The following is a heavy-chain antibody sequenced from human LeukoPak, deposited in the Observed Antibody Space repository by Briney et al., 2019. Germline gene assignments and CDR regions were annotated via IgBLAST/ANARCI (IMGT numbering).Heavy chain of an antibody. CDR1: GGSISSDNHY. D-gene: IGHD2-21*01. CDR3: ARRPGAGSRDCWFDP. Sequence: SETLSLTCTVSGGSISSDNHYWGWIRQPAGKGLEWIGRISTSGDTHYNPSLKSRVTISVDTSKNQFSLRLSSVTAADTAVYYCARRPGAGSRDCWFDPWGQGTLVTVSS. J-gene: IGHJ5*02. CDR2: ISTSGDT. V-gene: IGHV4-61*02.